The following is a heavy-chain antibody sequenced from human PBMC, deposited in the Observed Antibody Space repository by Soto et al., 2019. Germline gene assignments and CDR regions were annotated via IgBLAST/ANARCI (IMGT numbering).Heavy chain of an antibody. CDR2: IYYSGST. V-gene: IGHV4-59*01. CDR1: GGSISSYY. J-gene: IGHJ3*02. D-gene: IGHD5-12*01. CDR3: ARVAPFSGYDYAFDI. Sequence: SETLSLTCTVSGGSISSYYWSWIRQPPGKGLEWIGYIYYSGSTNYNPSLKSRVTISVDTSKNQFSLKLSSVTAADTAVYYCARVAPFSGYDYAFDIWGQGTMVTVSS.